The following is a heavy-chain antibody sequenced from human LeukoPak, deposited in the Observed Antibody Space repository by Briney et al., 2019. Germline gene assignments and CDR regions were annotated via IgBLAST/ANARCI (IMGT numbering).Heavy chain of an antibody. CDR3: ARDRKGSGYYYSCLFDP. J-gene: IGHJ5*02. CDR1: GYTFTGYY. D-gene: IGHD3-22*01. CDR2: ISAYNGNT. V-gene: IGHV1-18*04. Sequence: ASVKVSCKASGYTFTGYYMHWVRQAPGQGLEWMGWISAYNGNTNYAQKLQGRVTMTTDTSTSTAYMELRSLRSDDTAVYYCARDRKGSGYYYSCLFDPWGQGTLVTVSS.